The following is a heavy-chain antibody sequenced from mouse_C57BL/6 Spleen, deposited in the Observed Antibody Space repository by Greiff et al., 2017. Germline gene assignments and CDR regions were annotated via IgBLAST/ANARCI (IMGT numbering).Heavy chain of an antibody. V-gene: IGHV1-26*01. CDR3: ARNGIVHAMDY. CDR1: GYTFTDYY. D-gene: IGHD2-12*01. Sequence: EVQLQQSGPELVKPGASVKISCKASGYTFTDYYMNWVKQSHGKSLEWIGDINPKNGGTSYTQKFKGKATLTVDKSSSTAYMERRSLTSEDSAVYYCARNGIVHAMDYWGQGASVTVSS. CDR2: INPKNGGT. J-gene: IGHJ4*01.